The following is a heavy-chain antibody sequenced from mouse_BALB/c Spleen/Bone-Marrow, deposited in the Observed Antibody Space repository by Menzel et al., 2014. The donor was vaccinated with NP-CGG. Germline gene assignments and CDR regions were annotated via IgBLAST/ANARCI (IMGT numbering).Heavy chain of an antibody. CDR1: GYTFSSYW. D-gene: IGHD4-1*01. J-gene: IGHJ1*01. CDR3: ARTGTDWYFDV. V-gene: IGHV1-9*01. CDR2: ILPGSGST. Sequence: VKLMESGAELMKPGASVKISCKATGYTFSSYWIEWVKQRPGHGLEWIGEILPGSGSTNYNEKFKGKATFTADTSSNTAYMQLSSLTSEDSAVYYCARTGTDWYFDVWGAGTTVTVSS.